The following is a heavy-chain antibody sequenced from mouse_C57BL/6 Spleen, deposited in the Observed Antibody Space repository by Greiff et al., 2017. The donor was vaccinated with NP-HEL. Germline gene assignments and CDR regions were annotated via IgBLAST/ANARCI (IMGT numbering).Heavy chain of an antibody. D-gene: IGHD1-1*01. J-gene: IGHJ1*03. CDR1: GYTFTGYW. Sequence: QVQLQQSGAELMKPGASVKLSCKATGYTFTGYWIEWVKQRPGHGLEWIGEILPGSGSTNYNEKFKGKATFTADTSSNTAYMQLSSLTTEDSAIYYCARQGDYYGSSYPYWYFDVWGTGTTVTVSS. CDR2: ILPGSGST. CDR3: ARQGDYYGSSYPYWYFDV. V-gene: IGHV1-9*01.